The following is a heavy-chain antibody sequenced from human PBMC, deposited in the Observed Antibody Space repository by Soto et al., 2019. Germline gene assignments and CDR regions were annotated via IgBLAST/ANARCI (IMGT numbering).Heavy chain of an antibody. CDR3: ARDKDRLQLGGNYYYILDV. V-gene: IGHV1-69*12. J-gene: IGHJ6*02. CDR1: GGTFRTSA. Sequence: QVQLVQSGAEVKKPGSSVKVSCKASGGTFRTSAISWVRQAPGQGLEWVGGIMPVFRRPKYAQNFQGRVTITAYESMSTAYMELSSLRSDDTAVYYCARDKDRLQLGGNYYYILDVWGQGTAVTVSS. CDR2: IMPVFRRP. D-gene: IGHD1-1*01.